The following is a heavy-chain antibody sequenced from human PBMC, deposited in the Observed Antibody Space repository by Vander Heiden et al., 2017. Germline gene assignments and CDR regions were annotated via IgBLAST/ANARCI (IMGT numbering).Heavy chain of an antibody. Sequence: EVQPVQSGTEVKKPAKSPRISWKASGHSFTSTCIGWLSQTAGKGLEWLGRIDPGDSYTNYSPSFEGHVTISTDNSINTAYLQWSSLRASDTAMYYCARLDPHSKSYTFYGMEVWGQGTTVTVSS. CDR2: IDPGDSYT. V-gene: IGHV5-10-1*03. D-gene: IGHD3-16*01. CDR3: ARLDPHSKSYTFYGMEV. J-gene: IGHJ6*02. CDR1: GHSFTSTC.